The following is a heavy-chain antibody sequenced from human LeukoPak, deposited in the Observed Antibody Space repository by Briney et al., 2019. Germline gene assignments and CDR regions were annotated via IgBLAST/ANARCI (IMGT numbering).Heavy chain of an antibody. CDR2: IRSKAFGATT. CDR1: GFNFGDYA. Sequence: GGSLRPSCIGSGFNFGDYAMTWVRQAPGKGLEWVGFIRSKAFGATTESVASVKGRFSISRDDSKTIAYLQMNSLKAEDTAIYYCTRARGGYTSGIDYWGQGTLVTVSS. CDR3: TRARGGYTSGIDY. D-gene: IGHD6-19*01. J-gene: IGHJ4*02. V-gene: IGHV3-49*04.